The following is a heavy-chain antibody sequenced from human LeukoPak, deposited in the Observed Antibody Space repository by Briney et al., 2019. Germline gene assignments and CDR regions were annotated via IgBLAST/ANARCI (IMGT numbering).Heavy chain of an antibody. CDR1: GFTFSSYA. Sequence: PGGSLRLSCAASGFTFSSYAMHWVRQAPGKGLEWVAVIWYDGSNKYYADSVKGRFTISRDNSKNTLYLQMNSLRAEDTAVYYCARGPYGSGSYFDYWGQGTLVTVSS. CDR2: IWYDGSNK. J-gene: IGHJ4*02. D-gene: IGHD3-10*01. V-gene: IGHV3-33*08. CDR3: ARGPYGSGSYFDY.